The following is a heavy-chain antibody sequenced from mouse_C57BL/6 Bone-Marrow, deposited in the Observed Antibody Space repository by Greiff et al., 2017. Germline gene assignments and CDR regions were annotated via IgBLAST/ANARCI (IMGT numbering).Heavy chain of an antibody. Sequence: VQLQQSGAELAKPGASVRLSCTASGYTFTSYWMHWVKQRPGQGLEWIGYINPSTGYTKYNQKFKDKATLTADKYSSTAYMQLSSLTYEDSAVYYCASHYYGTSDYWGQGTTLTVSS. V-gene: IGHV1-7*01. CDR2: INPSTGYT. D-gene: IGHD1-1*01. CDR1: GYTFTSYW. CDR3: ASHYYGTSDY. J-gene: IGHJ2*01.